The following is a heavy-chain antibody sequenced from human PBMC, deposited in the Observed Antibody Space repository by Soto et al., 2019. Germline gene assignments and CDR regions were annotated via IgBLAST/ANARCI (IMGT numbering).Heavy chain of an antibody. V-gene: IGHV1-69*01. Sequence: QVQLVQSGAEVKKPGSSMEVSCKASGGTFSSYAISWVRQAPGQGLEWMGGIIPIFGTANYAQKFQGRVTITADESMSTAYMELSSLRSEDTAVYYCARGQCSTSCFYYGMDVWGQGTTVTVSS. D-gene: IGHD2-2*01. J-gene: IGHJ6*02. CDR1: GGTFSSYA. CDR3: ARGQCSTSCFYYGMDV. CDR2: IIPIFGTA.